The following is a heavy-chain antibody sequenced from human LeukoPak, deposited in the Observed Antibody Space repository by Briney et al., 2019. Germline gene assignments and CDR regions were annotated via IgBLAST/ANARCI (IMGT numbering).Heavy chain of an antibody. CDR3: ASVMVYAAYDAFDI. CDR2: INHSGST. Sequence: SETLSLTCAVYGGSFSGYYWSWIRQPPGKGLEWIGEINHSGSTNYNPSLKSRVTISVDTSKNQFSLKLSSVTAADTAVYYCASVMVYAAYDAFDIWGQGTMVTVSS. CDR1: GGSFSGYY. D-gene: IGHD2-8*01. J-gene: IGHJ3*02. V-gene: IGHV4-34*01.